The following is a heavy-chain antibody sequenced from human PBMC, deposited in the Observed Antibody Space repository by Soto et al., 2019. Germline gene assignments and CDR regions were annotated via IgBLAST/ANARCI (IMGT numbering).Heavy chain of an antibody. CDR2: INPTGGST. D-gene: IGHD5-12*01. V-gene: IGHV1-46*01. CDR1: GYTFPSYD. CDR3: ASPPIVATIVNYYYGMDV. Sequence: GASVKVSCKASGYTFPSYDINWVRQATGQGLEWMGIINPTGGSTSYPQKFQGRVTMTRDTSTSTAYMELSSLRSEDTAVYYCASPPIVATIVNYYYGMDVWGQGTTVTVSS. J-gene: IGHJ6*02.